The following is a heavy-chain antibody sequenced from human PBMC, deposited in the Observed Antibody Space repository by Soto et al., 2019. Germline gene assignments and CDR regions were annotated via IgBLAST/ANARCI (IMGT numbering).Heavy chain of an antibody. V-gene: IGHV4-59*01. CDR1: GGSISSYY. CDR2: IYYSGST. J-gene: IGHJ6*02. D-gene: IGHD4-17*01. CDR3: ATRSSYGDYYYYYYYYGMDV. Sequence: SETLSHTGTVSGGSISSYYWSWIRQPPGKGLEWIGYIYYSGSTNYNPSLKSRVTISVDTSKNQFSLKLSSVTAADTAVYYCATRSSYGDYYYYYYYYGMDVCGQWTTVTVSS.